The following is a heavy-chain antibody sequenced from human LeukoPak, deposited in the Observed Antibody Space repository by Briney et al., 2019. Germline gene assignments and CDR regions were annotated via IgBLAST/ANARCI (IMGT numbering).Heavy chain of an antibody. D-gene: IGHD4-17*01. V-gene: IGHV4-30-2*01. J-gene: IGHJ4*02. CDR2: IYHSGST. CDR3: AREGDYGALDH. CDR1: GGSISSGGYS. Sequence: PSETLSLTCAVSGGSISSGGYSWSWIRQPPGKGLEWIGYIYHSGSTYYNPSLKSRVTISVDRSKNQFSLKLSSVTAADTAVYYCAREGDYGALDHWGQGTLVTVSS.